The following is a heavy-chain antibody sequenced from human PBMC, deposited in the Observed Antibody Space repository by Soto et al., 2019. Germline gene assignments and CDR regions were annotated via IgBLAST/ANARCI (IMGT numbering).Heavy chain of an antibody. Sequence: SETLSLTCTVSGDSISSGSYWGWIRQPPGEGPEWIASIYHGGTTFYNPSLKSRISISVDTSKNQFSLRLTSVTAADTATYYCARVHVMVVAGSTFDYWGPGTLVTVS. CDR2: IYHGGTT. CDR3: ARVHVMVVAGSTFDY. J-gene: IGHJ4*03. D-gene: IGHD6-19*01. V-gene: IGHV4-38-2*02. CDR1: GDSISSGSY.